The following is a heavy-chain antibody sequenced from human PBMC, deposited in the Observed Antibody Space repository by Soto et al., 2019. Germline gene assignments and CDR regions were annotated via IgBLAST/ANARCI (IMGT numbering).Heavy chain of an antibody. CDR2: IYYSGST. CDR3: ARTVAAGTVDY. V-gene: IGHV4-59*08. CDR1: GGSIGSYY. D-gene: IGHD6-13*01. Sequence: SETLSLTCPVSGGSIGSYYWSWIRQPPGKGLEWIGYIYYSGSTKYNPSLKSRVTISLDTTKNQFSLKLSSVTAADTAVYYCARTVAAGTVDYWGQGTLVTVSS. J-gene: IGHJ4*02.